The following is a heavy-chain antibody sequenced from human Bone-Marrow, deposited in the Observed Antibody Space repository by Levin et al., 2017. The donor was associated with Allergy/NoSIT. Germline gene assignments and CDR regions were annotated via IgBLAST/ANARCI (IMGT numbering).Heavy chain of an antibody. V-gene: IGHV3-64D*06. CDR1: GFTFSSYA. Sequence: GGSLRLSCSASGFTFSSYAMHWVREAPGKGLEYVSAISSNGGSTYYADSVKGRFTISRDNSKNTLYLQMSSLRAEDTAVYYCVKDYRRHRGYSYGYLGDWGQGTLVTVSS. CDR2: ISSNGGST. D-gene: IGHD5-18*01. CDR3: VKDYRRHRGYSYGYLGD. J-gene: IGHJ4*02.